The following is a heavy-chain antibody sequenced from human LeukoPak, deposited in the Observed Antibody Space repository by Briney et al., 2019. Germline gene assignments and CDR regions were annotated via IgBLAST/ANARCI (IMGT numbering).Heavy chain of an antibody. CDR1: GYTFINHG. CDR2: ISTYNGNT. CDR3: ARDRQWELYDAFDI. D-gene: IGHD1-26*01. J-gene: IGHJ3*02. V-gene: IGHV1-18*01. Sequence: ASVKVSCKASGYTFINHGISWERQAPGQGLEWMGWISTYNGNTNYAQKLQGRVTMTTDTSTSTAYMELRSLRSDDTAVYYCARDRQWELYDAFDIWGQGTMVTVSS.